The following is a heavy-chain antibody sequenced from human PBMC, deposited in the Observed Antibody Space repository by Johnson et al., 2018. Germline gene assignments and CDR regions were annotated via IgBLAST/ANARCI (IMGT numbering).Heavy chain of an antibody. V-gene: IGHV3-9*01. J-gene: IGHJ6*03. CDR3: AKDRAWDYGDYGGYYYYYYMDV. CDR1: GFTFDDYA. CDR2: ISWNSGSL. Sequence: VQLVESGGGLVQPDRSLRLSCAASGFTFDDYAMHWVRQAPGKGLEWVSGISWNSGSLGYADSVKGRFTISRDNSKNTLYLQMNSLRAEDTAVYYCAKDRAWDYGDYGGYYYYYYMDVWGKGTTVTVSS. D-gene: IGHD4-17*01.